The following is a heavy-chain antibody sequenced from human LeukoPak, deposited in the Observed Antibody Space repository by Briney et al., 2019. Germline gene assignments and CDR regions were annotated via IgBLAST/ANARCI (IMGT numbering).Heavy chain of an antibody. V-gene: IGHV3-30*03. CDR2: ISYEGSTK. Sequence: GGSLRLSCAASGFTFSSYGMHWVRQAPGKGLEWVAVISYEGSTKYYADSVKGRFTISRDSSKNTLYLQMNSLRAEDTAVYYCARGKNSVTENYFDXXXXGTLVTVSS. J-gene: IGHJ4*02. D-gene: IGHD2-21*02. CDR3: ARGKNSVTENYFDX. CDR1: GFTFSSYG.